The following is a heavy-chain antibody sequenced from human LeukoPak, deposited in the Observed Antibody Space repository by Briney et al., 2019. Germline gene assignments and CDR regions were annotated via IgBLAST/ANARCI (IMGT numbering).Heavy chain of an antibody. CDR1: GGSISSSSYY. Sequence: SETLSLTCTVSGGSISSSSYYWGWIRQPPGKGLEWIGSIYYSGSTYYNPSLKSRVTISVDTSKNQFSLKLSSVTAADTAVYYCARDNPRGFWRYYYYYYMDVWGKGTTVTVSS. V-gene: IGHV4-39*07. CDR3: ARDNPRGFWRYYYYYYMDV. D-gene: IGHD2-15*01. CDR2: IYYSGST. J-gene: IGHJ6*03.